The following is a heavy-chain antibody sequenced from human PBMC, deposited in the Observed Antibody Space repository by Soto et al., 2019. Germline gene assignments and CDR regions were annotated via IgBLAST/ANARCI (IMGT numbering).Heavy chain of an antibody. CDR1: GFTFSDYY. V-gene: IGHV3-11*01. J-gene: IGHJ4*02. Sequence: GXLRLSCASSGFTFSDYYMSWIRQAPGKGLEWVSYISSSGSTIYYADSVKGRFTISRDNAKNSLYLQMNSLRAEDTAVYYCARAGWYYYDSSGYYYDYWGQGTLVTVSS. CDR3: ARAGWYYYDSSGYYYDY. CDR2: ISSSGSTI. D-gene: IGHD3-22*01.